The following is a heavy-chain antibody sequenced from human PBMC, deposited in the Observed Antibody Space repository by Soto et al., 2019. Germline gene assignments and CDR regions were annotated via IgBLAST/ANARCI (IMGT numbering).Heavy chain of an antibody. CDR3: ARKGYDFWSGYYYYYYGMDV. CDR1: GYTFTSYD. V-gene: IGHV1-8*01. D-gene: IGHD3-3*01. Sequence: ASVKVSCKASGYTFTSYDINWVRQATGQGLEWMGWMNPNSGNTGYAQKFQGRVTMTRNTSISTAYMELSSLRSEDTAVYYCARKGYDFWSGYYYYYYGMDVWGQGXTVTVSS. J-gene: IGHJ6*02. CDR2: MNPNSGNT.